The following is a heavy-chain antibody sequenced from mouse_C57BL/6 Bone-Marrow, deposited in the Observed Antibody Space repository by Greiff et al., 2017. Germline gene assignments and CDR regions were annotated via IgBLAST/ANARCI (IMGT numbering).Heavy chain of an antibody. J-gene: IGHJ3*01. V-gene: IGHV5-4*01. D-gene: IGHD2-1*01. Sequence: EVHLVESGGGLVKPGGSLKLSCAASGFTFSSYAMSWVRQTPEKRLEWVATISDGGSYTYYPDNVKGRFTISRDNAKNNLYLQMSHLKSEDTAMYYCAREWGNYAWFAYWGQGTLVTVSA. CDR2: ISDGGSYT. CDR1: GFTFSSYA. CDR3: AREWGNYAWFAY.